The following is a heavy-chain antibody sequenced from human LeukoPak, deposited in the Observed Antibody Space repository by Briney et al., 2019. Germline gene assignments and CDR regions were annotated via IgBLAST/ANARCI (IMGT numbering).Heavy chain of an antibody. D-gene: IGHD6-13*01. CDR3: AREKHSSSWPHPHTREKYYFDY. Sequence: ASVKVSCKASGYTFTGYYMHWVRQAPGQGLEWMGWINPNSGGTNYAQKFQGRVTMTRDTSISTAYMELSRLRSDDTAVYYCAREKHSSSWPHPHTREKYYFDYWGQGTLVTVSS. V-gene: IGHV1-2*02. CDR2: INPNSGGT. CDR1: GYTFTGYY. J-gene: IGHJ4*02.